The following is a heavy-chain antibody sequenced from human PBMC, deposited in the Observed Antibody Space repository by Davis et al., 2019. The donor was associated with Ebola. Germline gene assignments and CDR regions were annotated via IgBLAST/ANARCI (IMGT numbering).Heavy chain of an antibody. CDR3: ARAPVVTSDYFDY. V-gene: IGHV1-69*06. Sequence: SVKVSCKASGGTFSSYAISWVRQAPGQGLEWMGGIIPIFGTANYAQKFQGRVTITADKSTSTAYMELSSLRSEDTAVYYCARAPVVTSDYFDYWGQGTLVTVSS. J-gene: IGHJ4*02. D-gene: IGHD4-23*01. CDR2: IIPIFGTA. CDR1: GGTFSSYA.